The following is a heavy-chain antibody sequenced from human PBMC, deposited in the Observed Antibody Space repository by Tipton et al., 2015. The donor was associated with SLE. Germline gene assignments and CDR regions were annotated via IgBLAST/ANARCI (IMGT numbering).Heavy chain of an antibody. D-gene: IGHD2-8*01. CDR1: GGSFSDYS. J-gene: IGHJ4*02. V-gene: IGHV4-34*01. Sequence: TLSLTCAVYGGSFSDYSWSWIRQPPGKGLEWIGEINHSGSTNYNPSLKSRVTISIDTSKNQFSLRLSSVTAVDTAVYYCARDCTTGVCYTTSFDYWGQGTLVTVSP. CDR3: ARDCTTGVCYTTSFDY. CDR2: INHSGST.